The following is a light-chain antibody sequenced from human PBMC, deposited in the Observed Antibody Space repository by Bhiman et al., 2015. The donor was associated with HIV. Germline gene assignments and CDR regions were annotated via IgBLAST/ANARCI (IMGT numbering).Light chain of an antibody. Sequence: QSALTQPASGSGSPGQSITISCTGTSNDVGGYNYVSWYQHHPGKAPRLIIYNVSQRPSGISSRFSGSKSGNTASLTISGLQAEDEADYYCTSYTVTASFVFGGATKVTVL. CDR2: NVS. CDR1: SNDVGGYNY. CDR3: TSYTVTASFV. V-gene: IGLV2-14*03. J-gene: IGLJ1*01.